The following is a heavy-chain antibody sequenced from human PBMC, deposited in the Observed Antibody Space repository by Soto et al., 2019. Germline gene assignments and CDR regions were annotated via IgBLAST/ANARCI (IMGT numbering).Heavy chain of an antibody. V-gene: IGHV1-69*13. Sequence: GASVKVSCKASGGTFTGNPISWVRQAPGRGLGWMGGIIPMFGTTNYAQKFQGRVTITADESTTTAYMELNSLRSEDTAVYYCARENSIASLSYYYGMEVWGQGTTVTVSS. CDR2: IIPMFGTT. CDR3: ARENSIASLSYYYGMEV. J-gene: IGHJ6*02. CDR1: GGTFTGNP. D-gene: IGHD6-6*01.